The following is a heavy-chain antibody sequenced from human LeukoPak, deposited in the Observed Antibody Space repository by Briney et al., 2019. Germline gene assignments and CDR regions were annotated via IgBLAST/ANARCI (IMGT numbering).Heavy chain of an antibody. Sequence: GGSLRLSCVASGFTFSNYAMSWVRQAPGKGLEWVSLISGSGGNTYYADSAQGRITISRDNSKNTLYLQMNSLRAEDTAVYYCSGGGWSTDAFDIWGQGTMVTVS. CDR1: GFTFSNYA. CDR2: ISGSGGNT. CDR3: SGGGWSTDAFDI. V-gene: IGHV3-23*01. D-gene: IGHD6-19*01. J-gene: IGHJ3*02.